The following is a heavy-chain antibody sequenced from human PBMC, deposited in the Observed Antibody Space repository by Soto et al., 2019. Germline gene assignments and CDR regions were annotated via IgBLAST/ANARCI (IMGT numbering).Heavy chain of an antibody. CDR3: ARDGLIGYCSSTSCYSLDYYGMDV. CDR2: INSDGSST. J-gene: IGHJ6*02. CDR1: GFIFSSYW. D-gene: IGHD2-2*01. Sequence: GGSLRLSCAASGFIFSSYWMHWVRQAPGKGLAWVSRINSDGSSTSYADSVKGRFTISRDNAKNTLYLQMNSLRAEDTAVYYCARDGLIGYCSSTSCYSLDYYGMDVWGQGTTVTVSS. V-gene: IGHV3-74*01.